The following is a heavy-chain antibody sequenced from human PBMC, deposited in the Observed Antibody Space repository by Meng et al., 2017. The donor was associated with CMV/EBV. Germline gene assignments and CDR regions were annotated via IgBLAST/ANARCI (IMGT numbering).Heavy chain of an antibody. J-gene: IGHJ4*02. Sequence: ESLKISCAASGFTFSSYWMSWIRQPPGKGLEWIGEINHSGSTNYNPSLKSRVTISVDTSKNQFSLKLSSVTAADTAVYYCARFDNWKACFDYWGQGTLVTVSS. CDR1: GFTFSSYW. CDR3: ARFDNWKACFDY. V-gene: IGHV4-34*01. CDR2: INHSGST. D-gene: IGHD1-20*01.